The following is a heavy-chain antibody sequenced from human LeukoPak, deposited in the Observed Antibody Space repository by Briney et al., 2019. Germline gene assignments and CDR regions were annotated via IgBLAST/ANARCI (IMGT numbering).Heavy chain of an antibody. CDR3: AKVDYGDYEEPYFDY. CDR2: ISGSGGST. Sequence: GGSLRLSCAASVFTFSSYAMSWVRQAPGKGLEWVSAISGSGGSTCYADSVKGRFTISRDNSKNTLYLQMNSLRAEDTAVYYCAKVDYGDYEEPYFDYWGQGTLVTVSS. J-gene: IGHJ4*02. CDR1: VFTFSSYA. D-gene: IGHD4-17*01. V-gene: IGHV3-23*01.